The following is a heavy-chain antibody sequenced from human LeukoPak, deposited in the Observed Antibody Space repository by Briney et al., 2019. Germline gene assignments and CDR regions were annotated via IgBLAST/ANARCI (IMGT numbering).Heavy chain of an antibody. J-gene: IGHJ4*02. Sequence: PSETLSLTCTVSGVSISSSSYHWDWIRQPPGKGLEWIGSIYDSGSTYYSPSLKSRVTISVDTSKNQSSLKLSSVTAADTAVYYCVPLVNSSGWYYFDYWGQGTLVTVSS. CDR3: VPLVNSSGWYYFDY. D-gene: IGHD6-19*01. CDR1: GVSISSSSYH. CDR2: IYDSGST. V-gene: IGHV4-39*01.